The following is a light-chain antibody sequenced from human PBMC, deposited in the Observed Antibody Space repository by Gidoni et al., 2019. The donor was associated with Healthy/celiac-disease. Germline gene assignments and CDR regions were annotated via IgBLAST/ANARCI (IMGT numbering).Light chain of an antibody. Sequence: QAALTQPASVSGSPGPSSTISCTGTSSDVGSYSLVSWYQQHPGKAPKLMIYEGSMRPSGVSDRFSGPKSGNTASLTISGLQAEDEADYYCCSYGGSRNLVFGGGTKLTVL. J-gene: IGLJ2*01. V-gene: IGLV2-23*01. CDR1: SSDVGSYSL. CDR3: CSYGGSRNLV. CDR2: EGS.